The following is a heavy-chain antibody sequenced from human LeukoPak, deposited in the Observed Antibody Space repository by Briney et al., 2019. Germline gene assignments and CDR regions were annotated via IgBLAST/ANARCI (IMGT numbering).Heavy chain of an antibody. CDR3: ARSLYYYGSGNGMGY. Sequence: ASVKVSCKASGYTFTSYGISWVRQAPGQGLEWMGWISAYNGNTNYAQKLQGRVTMTTDTSTSTAYMELRSLRSDDTAVYYCARSLYYYGSGNGMGYWGQGTLVTVSS. D-gene: IGHD3-10*01. CDR1: GYTFTSYG. CDR2: ISAYNGNT. V-gene: IGHV1-18*01. J-gene: IGHJ4*02.